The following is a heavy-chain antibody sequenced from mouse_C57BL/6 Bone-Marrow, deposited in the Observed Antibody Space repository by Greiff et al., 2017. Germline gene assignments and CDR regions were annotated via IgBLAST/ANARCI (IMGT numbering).Heavy chain of an antibody. CDR3: AKAGYFDY. V-gene: IGHV1-64*01. CDR2: IHPNSGST. J-gene: IGHJ2*01. CDR1: GYTFTSYW. Sequence: VQLKQPGAELVKPGASVKLSCKASGYTFTSYWMHWVKQRPGQGLEWIGMIHPNSGSTNYNEKFKSKATLTVVKSSSTAYMQLSSLTSEDSAVYYCAKAGYFDYWGQGTTLTVSS.